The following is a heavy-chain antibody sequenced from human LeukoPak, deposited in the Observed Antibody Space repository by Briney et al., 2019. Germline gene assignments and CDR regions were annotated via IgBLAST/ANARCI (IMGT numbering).Heavy chain of an antibody. Sequence: GGSLRLSCAASGFTFNNYWIHWVRQVPGKGLVWVSRINNDGSSASYVNSVKGRFTISRDNAKNTLFLQMNSLRAEDTAVYYCARRGTGHGMDVWGQGTTVIVSS. J-gene: IGHJ6*02. CDR3: ARRGTGHGMDV. CDR2: INNDGSSA. D-gene: IGHD1-1*01. CDR1: GFTFNNYW. V-gene: IGHV3-74*01.